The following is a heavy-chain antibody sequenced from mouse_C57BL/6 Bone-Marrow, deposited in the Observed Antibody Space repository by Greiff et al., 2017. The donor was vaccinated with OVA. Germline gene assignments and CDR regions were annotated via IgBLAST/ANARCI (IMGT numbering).Heavy chain of an antibody. V-gene: IGHV10-3*01. CDR2: IRSKSSNYAT. J-gene: IGHJ1*03. Sequence: DVKLVESGGGLVQPKGSLKLSCAASGFTFNTYAMHWVRQAPGKGLEWVARIRSKSSNYATYYADSVKDRFTISRDDSQSMLYLQMNNLKTEDTAMYYCVRDLPYYDGSSHWDFDVWGTGTTVTVSS. CDR1: GFTFNTYA. CDR3: VRDLPYYDGSSHWDFDV. D-gene: IGHD1-1*01.